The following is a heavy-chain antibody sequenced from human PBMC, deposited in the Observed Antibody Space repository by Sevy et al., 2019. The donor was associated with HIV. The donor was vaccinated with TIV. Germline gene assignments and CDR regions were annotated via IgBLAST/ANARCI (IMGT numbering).Heavy chain of an antibody. CDR3: ARDTLHGYGMDV. D-gene: IGHD4-4*01. V-gene: IGHV4-59*01. Sequence: SETLSLTCTVSGGSISSYYWSWIRQPPGKGLEWIGYIYYSGSTNHNPSLKSRVTISVDTSKNQFSLKLSSVTAADTAVYYCARDTLHGYGMDVWGQGTTVTVSS. CDR2: IYYSGST. J-gene: IGHJ6*02. CDR1: GGSISSYY.